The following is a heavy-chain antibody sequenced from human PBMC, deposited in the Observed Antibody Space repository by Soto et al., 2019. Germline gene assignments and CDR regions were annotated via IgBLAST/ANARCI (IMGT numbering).Heavy chain of an antibody. Sequence: SQTLSLTCAISGDSVSSNSAAWNCIRQSPSRGLEWLGRTYYRSKWYSDYAVSVKSRITINPDTSKNQFSLQLNSVTPEDTAVYYCARDSGGRRDPHIAARKGFGYYYGMDVWGQGTTVTVSS. CDR3: ARDSGGRRDPHIAARKGFGYYYGMDV. CDR2: TYYRSKWYS. CDR1: GDSVSSNSAA. V-gene: IGHV6-1*01. J-gene: IGHJ6*02. D-gene: IGHD6-6*01.